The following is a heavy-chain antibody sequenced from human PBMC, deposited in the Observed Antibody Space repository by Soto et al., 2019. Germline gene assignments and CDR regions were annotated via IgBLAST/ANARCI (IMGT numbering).Heavy chain of an antibody. J-gene: IGHJ4*02. CDR1: GYTFTDYG. CDR3: ARDLAYIREY. V-gene: IGHV1-18*01. Sequence: QVQLIQSGPEVRKPASSVKVSCKTSGYTFTDYGISWVRQVPGQGLEWMGWISTAHADIGYAQKFQGRVTMTKDTSTSTSFMELRSLRSDDTAIYYCARDLAYIREYWGQGTQVTVSS. CDR2: ISTAHADI. D-gene: IGHD3-10*01.